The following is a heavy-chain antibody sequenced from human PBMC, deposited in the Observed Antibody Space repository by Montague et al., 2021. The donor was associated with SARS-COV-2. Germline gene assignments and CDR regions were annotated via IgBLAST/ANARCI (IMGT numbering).Heavy chain of an antibody. J-gene: IGHJ4*02. D-gene: IGHD3-10*01. CDR3: ARVQRGYYYGLGVSDHFDY. Sequence: SETLSLTCTVSGGSISNYYWSWIRQPPGKGPEWIGYIYYSGSTNYNPSLKSRVTISVDTSKNQFSLKLSSVTAADTAVYYCARVQRGYYYGLGVSDHFDYWAQGTLVTVSS. V-gene: IGHV4-59*01. CDR2: IYYSGST. CDR1: GGSISNYY.